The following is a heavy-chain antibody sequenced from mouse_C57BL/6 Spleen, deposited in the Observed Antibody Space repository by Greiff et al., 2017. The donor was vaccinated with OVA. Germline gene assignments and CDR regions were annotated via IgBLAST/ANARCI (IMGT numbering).Heavy chain of an antibody. CDR3: TTGAPYYFDY. V-gene: IGHV14-4*01. CDR2: IDPENGDT. CDR1: GFNIKDDY. J-gene: IGHJ2*01. Sequence: VQLQQSGAELVRPGASVKLSCTASGFNIKDDYMHWVKQRPEQGLEWIGWIDPENGDTEYASKFQGKATITADTSSNTASLQLSSLTSEDTAVYYCTTGAPYYFDYWGQGTTLTVSS.